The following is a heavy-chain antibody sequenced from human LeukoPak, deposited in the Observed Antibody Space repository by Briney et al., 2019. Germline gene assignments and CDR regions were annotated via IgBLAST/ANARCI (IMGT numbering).Heavy chain of an antibody. Sequence: GASVKVSCKASGYTFTSYGISWVRQAPGQGLEWMGWISAYNGNTNYVQKLQGRVTMTTDTSTSTAYMELRSLRSDDTAVYYCARVPDYYDSSGYSDYWGQGTLVTVSS. V-gene: IGHV1-18*01. CDR2: ISAYNGNT. CDR3: ARVPDYYDSSGYSDY. CDR1: GYTFTSYG. D-gene: IGHD3-22*01. J-gene: IGHJ4*02.